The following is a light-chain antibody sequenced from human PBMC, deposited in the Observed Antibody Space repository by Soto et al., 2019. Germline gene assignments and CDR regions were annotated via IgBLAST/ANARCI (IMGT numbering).Light chain of an antibody. V-gene: IGKV1-9*01. CDR2: AAS. J-gene: IGKJ5*01. CDR3: QQLNSYPLIT. CDR1: QGISSY. Sequence: DIQLTQSPSFLSASVGDRVTITCRASQGISSYLAWYQQKPGKAPKLLLYAASTLKSGVPSRFSGSGSGTEFTLTISSLQPEDFATYYCQQLNSYPLITFGQGTRLEIK.